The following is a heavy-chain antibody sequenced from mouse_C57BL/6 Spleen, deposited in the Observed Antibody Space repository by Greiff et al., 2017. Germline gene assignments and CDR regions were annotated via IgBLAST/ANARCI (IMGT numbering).Heavy chain of an antibody. D-gene: IGHD2-3*01. CDR1: GFTFSSYG. CDR2: ISSGGSYT. Sequence: EVQLVESGGDLVKPGGSLKLSCAASGFTFSSYGMSWVRQTPDKRLEWVATISSGGSYTYYPDSVKGRFTISRDNAKNTLYLQMSSLKSEDTAMYYCARDYDGFPYFDYWGQGTTLTVSS. V-gene: IGHV5-6*01. J-gene: IGHJ2*01. CDR3: ARDYDGFPYFDY.